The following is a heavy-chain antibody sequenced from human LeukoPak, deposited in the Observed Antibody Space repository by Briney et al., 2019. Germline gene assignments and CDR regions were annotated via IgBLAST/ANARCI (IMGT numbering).Heavy chain of an antibody. D-gene: IGHD2-2*01. V-gene: IGHV1-2*02. CDR1: GYTFTGYY. J-gene: IGHJ4*02. CDR2: INPNSGGT. Sequence: ASVKVSCKASGYTFTGYYMHWVRQAPGQGLEWMGWINPNSGGTNYAQKFQGRVTMTRDTSISTAYMELCRLRSDDTAVYYCARGPIVVVPAAGNFDYWGQGTLVTVSS. CDR3: ARGPIVVVPAAGNFDY.